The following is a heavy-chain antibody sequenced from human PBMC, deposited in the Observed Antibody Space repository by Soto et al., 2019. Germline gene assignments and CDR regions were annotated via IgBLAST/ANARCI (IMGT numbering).Heavy chain of an antibody. CDR1: GFTFSSDA. J-gene: IGHJ4*02. Sequence: EAQLLESGGGLVQPGGSLSLSCEAYGFTFSSDAMSWVRQVPGRGLEGVETTSDIGNSTYSADSVKARFTISKDNSKNTLYLKMNSLRAEDTAVYYCARDRYGDPLWGQDDFDYWGQGTLVTVSS. CDR3: ARDRYGDPLWGQDDFDY. CDR2: TSDIGNST. V-gene: IGHV3-23*01. D-gene: IGHD4-17*01.